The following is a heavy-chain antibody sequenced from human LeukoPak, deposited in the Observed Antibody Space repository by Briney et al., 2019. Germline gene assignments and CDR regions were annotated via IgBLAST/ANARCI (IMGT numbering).Heavy chain of an antibody. D-gene: IGHD2-8*02. V-gene: IGHV4-39*07. Sequence: SETLSLTCTVSGGPVSSSSYYWGWIRQPPGKGLEWIGSIYYSGSTYYNPSLKSRVTISVDTSKNQFSLKLSSVTAADTAVYYCARVKWGMAVYYYYYYYMDVWGKGTTVTVSS. J-gene: IGHJ6*03. CDR1: GGPVSSSSYY. CDR2: IYYSGST. CDR3: ARVKWGMAVYYYYYYYMDV.